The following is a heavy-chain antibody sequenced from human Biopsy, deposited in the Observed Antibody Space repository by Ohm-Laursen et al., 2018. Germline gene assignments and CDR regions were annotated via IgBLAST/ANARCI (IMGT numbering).Heavy chain of an antibody. J-gene: IGHJ4*02. CDR1: GYPFITYG. CDR3: ARDPHGEGRDYGSYFDY. CDR2: ISAYNGHT. D-gene: IGHD4-17*01. V-gene: IGHV1-18*01. Sequence: ASVKVSCKASGYPFITYGISWVRQAPGQGLEWMGWISAYNGHTKFARKFQDRVTMTTDTSTTTAYMDLRSLRSDGTAVYYCARDPHGEGRDYGSYFDYWGQGTLVTVSS.